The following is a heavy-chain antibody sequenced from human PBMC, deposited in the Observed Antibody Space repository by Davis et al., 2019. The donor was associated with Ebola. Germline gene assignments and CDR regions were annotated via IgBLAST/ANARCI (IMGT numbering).Heavy chain of an antibody. CDR3: ARDEGQLRTGADY. CDR2: IRSDGSVK. CDR1: GFTFSISG. J-gene: IGHJ4*02. D-gene: IGHD6-6*01. V-gene: IGHV3-30*02. Sequence: GESLKISCAASGFTFSISGMHWVRQAPGKGLEWVAFIRSDGSVKYYADSLKGRFTISRDYSKNTLSLQMNSLRAEDTAVYYCARDEGQLRTGADYWGQGTLVTVSS.